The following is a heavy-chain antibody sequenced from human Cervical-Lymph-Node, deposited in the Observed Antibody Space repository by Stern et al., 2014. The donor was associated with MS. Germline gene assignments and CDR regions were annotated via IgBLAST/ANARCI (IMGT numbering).Heavy chain of an antibody. V-gene: IGHV5-51*01. CDR1: GYSFTIYY. J-gene: IGHJ4*02. CDR3: ARHVQGFDY. Sequence: EVQLLESGAEVKKPGESLKISCKLSGYSFTIYYIAWVRQMPGKGLEWMGVIYSPSFQGQVTISADKSITTAYLQWSSLRASDTAMYYCARHVQGFDYWGQGTLVTVSS. CDR2: I.